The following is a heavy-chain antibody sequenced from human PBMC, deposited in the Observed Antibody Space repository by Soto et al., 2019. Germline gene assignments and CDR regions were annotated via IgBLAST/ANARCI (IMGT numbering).Heavy chain of an antibody. CDR3: ARRERSYFDY. Sequence: PGGSLRLSCAASGFTVRSNYLNWVRQAPGKGLEWVSVLYSGGSTSYAVSVKGRFTISRDNSGNTLYLQMNSLRAEDTAVYYCARRERSYFDYWGQGTLVTVSS. CDR1: GFTVRSNY. CDR2: LYSGGST. V-gene: IGHV3-66*01. J-gene: IGHJ4*01.